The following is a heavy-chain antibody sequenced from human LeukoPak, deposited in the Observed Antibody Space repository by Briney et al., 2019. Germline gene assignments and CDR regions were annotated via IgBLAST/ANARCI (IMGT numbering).Heavy chain of an antibody. CDR3: ARDNTLSVWFDP. V-gene: IGHV4-59*01. J-gene: IGHJ5*02. CDR2: IYYSGSA. CDR1: GGSINNYY. D-gene: IGHD2/OR15-2a*01. Sequence: PSETLSLTCTVSGGSINNYYWSWIRQPPGKGLEWIGYIYYSGSANYNPSLKSRVTISVDTSKNQFSLRLSSVTAADTAVYYCARDNTLSVWFDPWGQGTLVTVSS.